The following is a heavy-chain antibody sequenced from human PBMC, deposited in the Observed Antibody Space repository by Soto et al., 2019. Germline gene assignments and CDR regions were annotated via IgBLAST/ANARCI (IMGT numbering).Heavy chain of an antibody. CDR3: ARDPGGYCTNGVCYSSGMDV. CDR1: GVTFISYS. J-gene: IGHJ6*02. V-gene: IGHV3-21*01. CDR2: ISSSRSYT. D-gene: IGHD2-8*01. Sequence: PGGSLRLSCASSGVTFISYSMNWVRQAPGKGLEWVSSISSSRSYTNYADSVKGRFTISRDNAKNSLYLQMNSLRAEDTAVYYCARDPGGYCTNGVCYSSGMDVWGQGTTVTVSS.